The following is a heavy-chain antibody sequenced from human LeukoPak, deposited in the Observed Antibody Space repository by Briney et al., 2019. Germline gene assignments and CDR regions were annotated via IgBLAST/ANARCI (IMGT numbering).Heavy chain of an antibody. J-gene: IGHJ3*02. Sequence: SETLSLTCTVSGGSISSYYWSWIRQPPGKGLEWIGYIYYSGSTNYNPSHKSRVTISVDTSKNQFSLKLSSVTAADTAVYYCARVKRDAFDIWGQGTMVTVSS. CDR3: ARVKRDAFDI. CDR2: IYYSGST. CDR1: GGSISSYY. V-gene: IGHV4-59*01.